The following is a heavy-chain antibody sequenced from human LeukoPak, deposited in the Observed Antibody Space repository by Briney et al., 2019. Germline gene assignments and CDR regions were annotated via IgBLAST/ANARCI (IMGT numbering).Heavy chain of an antibody. V-gene: IGHV1-69*13. D-gene: IGHD1-1*01. CDR3: ARGSVQLERESAFDI. CDR2: IIPIFGTA. CDR1: GGTFSSYA. Sequence: GASVKVSCKASGGTFSSYAISWVRQAPGQGLEWMGGIIPIFGTASYAQKFQGRVTITADESTSTAYMELSSLRSEDTAVYYCARGSVQLERESAFDIWGQGTMVTVSS. J-gene: IGHJ3*02.